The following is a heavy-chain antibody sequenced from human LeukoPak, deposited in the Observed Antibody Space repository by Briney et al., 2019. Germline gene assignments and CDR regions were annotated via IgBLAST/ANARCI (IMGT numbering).Heavy chain of an antibody. V-gene: IGHV1-46*01. CDR1: GDTFTSYY. CDR2: ITPNIGST. CDR3: ARQIAYAGELTDY. J-gene: IGHJ4*02. D-gene: IGHD2-21*01. Sequence: ASVKVSCKASGDTFTSYYIHWMRQAPGQGLEWLGMITPNIGSTTYAQQFQGRITMTSDKSTSTVYMDLSSLRFEDTAVYYCARQIAYAGELTDYWGQGTLVTVSS.